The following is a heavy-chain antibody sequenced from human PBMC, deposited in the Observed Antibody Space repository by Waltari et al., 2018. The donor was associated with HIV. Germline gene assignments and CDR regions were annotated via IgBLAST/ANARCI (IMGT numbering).Heavy chain of an antibody. CDR1: GFSLSTSGVG. Sequence: QITLKESVPTLVKPTQTLTLPCTFSGFSLSTSGVGVVWIRQPPGKALGWLVLIDWDDDKRYRPALKGRLTMTKDTSKDQVVLTMTNMDIVDTATYYTAHASRIPGTLVHYFDYWGQGTLVSVSP. V-gene: IGHV2-5*02. D-gene: IGHD3-10*01. CDR2: IDWDDDK. J-gene: IGHJ4*02. CDR3: AHASRIPGTLVHYFDY.